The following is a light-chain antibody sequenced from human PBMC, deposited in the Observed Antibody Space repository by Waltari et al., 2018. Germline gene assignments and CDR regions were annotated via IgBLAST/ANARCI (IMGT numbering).Light chain of an antibody. V-gene: IGLV2-23*02. Sequence: QSALTQPASVSGSPGQSITISCTGTSSDVGFYYLVSWYQQHPDKAPKLMVYEVIERPSGVSTRFSGSKSGNTASQTISGLQAEDEADYYCCSYAGRNIWVFGGGTKVTVL. CDR2: EVI. CDR3: CSYAGRNIWV. J-gene: IGLJ3*02. CDR1: SSDVGFYYL.